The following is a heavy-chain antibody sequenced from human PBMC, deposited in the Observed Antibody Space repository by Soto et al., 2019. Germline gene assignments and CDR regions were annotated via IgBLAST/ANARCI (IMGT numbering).Heavy chain of an antibody. D-gene: IGHD3-10*01. Sequence: GGSLRLSCAASTLKFSTYDMHWVRQAPGMGLEWVATISYNGRNENYVDSVKGRFTISRDNSKSTLSLQMNNLRAEDTAVYYCASLPRGTWFDPWGQGTLVTVSS. V-gene: IGHV3-30*03. CDR1: TLKFSTYD. J-gene: IGHJ5*02. CDR3: ASLPRGTWFDP. CDR2: ISYNGRNE.